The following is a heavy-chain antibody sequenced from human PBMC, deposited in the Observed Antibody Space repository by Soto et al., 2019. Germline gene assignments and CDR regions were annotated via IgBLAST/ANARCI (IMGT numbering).Heavy chain of an antibody. D-gene: IGHD6-13*01. V-gene: IGHV3-9*01. CDR1: GVTFNDYS. CDR2: ISGNSGAI. CDR3: ARKQQLGYYYYYGMDV. Sequence: GGSLRLSCAASGVTFNDYSMHWVRQAPGKGLEWVSGISGNSGAIGYAESAKGRFTISRDNAKNSLYLQMNSLRAEDTAVYYSARKQQLGYYYYYGMDVWGQGTTVTSP. J-gene: IGHJ6*02.